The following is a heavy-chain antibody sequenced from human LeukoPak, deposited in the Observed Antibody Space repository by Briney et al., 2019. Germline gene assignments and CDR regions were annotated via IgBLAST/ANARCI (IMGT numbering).Heavy chain of an antibody. Sequence: GGSLRLSCAASGFTVSSNYMSWVRQAPGKGLEWVSIIYGSGDTRYADSVKGRFTISRDNSKNTLYLQMNSLRAEDTAVYYCAKDRFYSSSWPHYWGQGTLVTVSS. D-gene: IGHD6-13*01. CDR2: IYGSGDT. V-gene: IGHV3-66*01. CDR3: AKDRFYSSSWPHY. J-gene: IGHJ4*02. CDR1: GFTVSSNY.